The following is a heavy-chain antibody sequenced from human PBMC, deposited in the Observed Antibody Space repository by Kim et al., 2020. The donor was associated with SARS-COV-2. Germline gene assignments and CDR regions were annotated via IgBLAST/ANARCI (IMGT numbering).Heavy chain of an antibody. CDR2: IGTAGDT. D-gene: IGHD3-10*01. J-gene: IGHJ6*02. CDR1: GFTFSSYD. Sequence: GGSLRLSCAASGFTFSSYDMHWVRQATGKGLEWVSAIGTAGDTYYPGYVKDRFTITRENAKNSLYLQMNSLRAGDTAVYYCARVGYYGSGNNPDYYYGMDVWGQGTTVTAPS. CDR3: ARVGYYGSGNNPDYYYGMDV. V-gene: IGHV3-13*04.